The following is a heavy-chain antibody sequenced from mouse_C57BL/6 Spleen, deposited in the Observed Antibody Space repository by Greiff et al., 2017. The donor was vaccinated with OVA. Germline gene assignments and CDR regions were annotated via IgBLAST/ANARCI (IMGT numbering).Heavy chain of an antibody. D-gene: IGHD1-1*01. CDR1: GYTFTSHD. CDR2: IYPRDGST. CDR3: ARGGTTVVGYFDV. J-gene: IGHJ1*03. Sequence: VQLQQSGPELVKPGASVKLSCKASGYTFTSHDINWVKQRPGQGLEWIGWIYPRDGSTKYNEKFKGKATLTVDTSSSTAYMELHSLTSEDSAVYFCARGGTTVVGYFDVWGTGTTVTVSS. V-gene: IGHV1-85*01.